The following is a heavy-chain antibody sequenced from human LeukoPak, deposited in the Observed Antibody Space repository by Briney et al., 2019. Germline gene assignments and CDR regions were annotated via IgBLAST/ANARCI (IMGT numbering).Heavy chain of an antibody. J-gene: IGHJ5*02. Sequence: GGSLRLSCAASGFIFSDYYMSWIRQAPGKGLEWVSYTSSSGTIIYYADSVKGRFTISRDNAKNSLYLQMNSLRAEDTAVYYCARELAVGGTWFDPWGQGTLVTVSS. CDR3: ARELAVGGTWFDP. D-gene: IGHD6-19*01. V-gene: IGHV3-11*04. CDR1: GFIFSDYY. CDR2: TSSSGTII.